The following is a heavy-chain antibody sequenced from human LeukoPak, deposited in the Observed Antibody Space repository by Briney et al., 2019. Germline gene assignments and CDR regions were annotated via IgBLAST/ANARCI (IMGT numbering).Heavy chain of an antibody. CDR3: ARSFNYSDSSGYLYYMDV. CDR2: IKQDGSEK. J-gene: IGHJ6*03. CDR1: GFTFSSYW. D-gene: IGHD3-22*01. V-gene: IGHV3-7*01. Sequence: PGGSLRLSCAASGFTFSSYWMSWVRQAPGKGLEWVANIKQDGSEKYYVDSVKGRFTISRDNAKNSLYLQMNSLRAEDTAVYYCARSFNYSDSSGYLYYMDVWGKGTTVTVSS.